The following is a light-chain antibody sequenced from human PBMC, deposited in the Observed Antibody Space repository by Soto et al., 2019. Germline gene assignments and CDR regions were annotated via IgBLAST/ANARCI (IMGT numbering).Light chain of an antibody. CDR3: QQYGSSSWT. CDR2: GAS. J-gene: IGKJ1*01. Sequence: EIVLTQSPGTLSLYPGERAPLLCRASQSVSSSYLAWYQQKPGQAPRILIYGASSRATGIPDRFSGSGSGTDCTLTISRLEPEDVAVYYCQQYGSSSWTFGQGTKVDIK. V-gene: IGKV3-20*01. CDR1: QSVSSSY.